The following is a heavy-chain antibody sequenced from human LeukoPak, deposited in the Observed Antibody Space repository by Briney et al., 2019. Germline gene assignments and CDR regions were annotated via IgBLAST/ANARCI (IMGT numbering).Heavy chain of an antibody. CDR2: INHNGNVN. Sequence: TGGSLRLSCAASGLTFSDYGIHWVRQAPGKGLEWVASINHNGNVNYYVDSVKGRFTISRDNAKNSLYLQMSNLRAEDTAVYFCARGGGLDVWGQGATVTVSS. D-gene: IGHD3-16*01. CDR1: GLTFSDYG. J-gene: IGHJ6*02. CDR3: ARGGGLDV. V-gene: IGHV3-7*03.